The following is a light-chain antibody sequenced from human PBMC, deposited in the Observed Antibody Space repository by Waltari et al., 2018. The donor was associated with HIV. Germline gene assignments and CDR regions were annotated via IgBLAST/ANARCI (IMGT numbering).Light chain of an antibody. Sequence: DIKMAQSPSSLSASVGDRVTISCRASQRITDYLNWYQQKPGKAPKLLIYGASTLESGVPSRFSGSGSGRDFTLTISSLQPEDFATYYCQQSYNMHTFGQGTRLDIK. CDR3: QQSYNMHT. V-gene: IGKV1-39*01. CDR2: GAS. J-gene: IGKJ2*01. CDR1: QRITDY.